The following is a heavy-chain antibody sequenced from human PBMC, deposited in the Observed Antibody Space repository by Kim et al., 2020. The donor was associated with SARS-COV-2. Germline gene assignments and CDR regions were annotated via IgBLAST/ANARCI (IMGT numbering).Heavy chain of an antibody. D-gene: IGHD3-10*01. CDR1: GLSFDDSA. Sequence: GGSLRLSCAASGLSFDDSAMNWVRQAPGKGLEWVAVISYDGRTNEYADFVKGRSSITRDNHKSMLFLLMNNLRIEDTVVYYCARGNYYGSVSASDYYNG. V-gene: IGHV3-30*04. CDR2: ISYDGRTN. CDR3: ARGNYYGSVSASDYYNG. J-gene: IGHJ6*01.